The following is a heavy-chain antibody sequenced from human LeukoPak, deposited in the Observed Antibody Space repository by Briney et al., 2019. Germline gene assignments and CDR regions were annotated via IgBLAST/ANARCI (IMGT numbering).Heavy chain of an antibody. CDR1: GFTFSSYA. J-gene: IGHJ4*02. CDR2: ISGSGGST. V-gene: IGHV3-23*01. D-gene: IGHD3-22*01. Sequence: GGSLRLSCAASGFTFSSYATSWVRQAPGKGLEWISDISGSGGSTYYADSVKGRFTISRDNSKNTLYLQMNSLRAEDTAVYYCAKDAITMIVVVLDYWGQGTLVTVSS. CDR3: AKDAITMIVVVLDY.